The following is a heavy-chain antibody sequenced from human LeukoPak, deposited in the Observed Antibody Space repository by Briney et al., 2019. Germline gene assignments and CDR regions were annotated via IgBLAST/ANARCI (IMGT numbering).Heavy chain of an antibody. J-gene: IGHJ5*02. V-gene: IGHV4-59*01. CDR1: GGSISSYY. CDR2: IYYSGST. D-gene: IGHD1-26*01. CDR3: ARNPIVGATYPPENWFDP. Sequence: SETLSLTCTVSGGSISSYYWSWIRQPPGKGLEWIGYIYYSGSTNYNPSLKSRVTISVDTSKNQFSLKLSSVTAADTAVYYCARNPIVGATYPPENWFDPWGQGTLVTVSS.